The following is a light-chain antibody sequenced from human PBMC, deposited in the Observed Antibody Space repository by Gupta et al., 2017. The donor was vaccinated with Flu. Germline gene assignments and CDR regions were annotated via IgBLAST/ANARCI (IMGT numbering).Light chain of an antibody. V-gene: IGKV2-30*01. J-gene: IGKJ1*01. CDR1: QSRVYSDGNTV. CDR2: LGS. Sequence: VALRQPASISGSARQSRVYSDGNTVLNLFRRRPGRSPRRLIYLGSLADSEVPDRFRGSGSGTHFTLKISRVEAEDVGVYCCMQCEPYPWAFGQGTKVEIK. CDR3: MQCEPYPWA.